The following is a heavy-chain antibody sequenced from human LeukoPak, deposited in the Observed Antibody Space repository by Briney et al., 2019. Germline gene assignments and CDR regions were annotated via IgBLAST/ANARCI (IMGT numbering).Heavy chain of an antibody. V-gene: IGHV3-23*01. CDR1: GFTFSSYA. J-gene: IGHJ4*02. D-gene: IGHD1/OR15-1a*01. CDR2: ISGSGGNT. Sequence: PGGSLRLSCAASGFTFSSYAMSWVRQAPGKGLEWVSAISGSGGNTYYADSVKGRFTISRDNSKNTLYLQMNSLTTEDTAVYFCARDWRNNGMDLWGQGTLVTVSS. CDR3: ARDWRNNGMDL.